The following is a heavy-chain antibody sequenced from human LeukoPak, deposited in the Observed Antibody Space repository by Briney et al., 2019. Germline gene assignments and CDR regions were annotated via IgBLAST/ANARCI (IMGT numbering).Heavy chain of an antibody. CDR1: EYLFTGYY. Sequence: ASVKVSCKASEYLFTGYYMHWVRQASGQGLEWMGWINPNSGGTNYAQKFQGRVTMTRDTSISTAYMELSRLRSDDTAVYYCARDLRYFDWLFVFGYWGQGTLVTVSS. D-gene: IGHD3-9*01. J-gene: IGHJ4*02. CDR2: INPNSGGT. V-gene: IGHV1-2*02. CDR3: ARDLRYFDWLFVFGY.